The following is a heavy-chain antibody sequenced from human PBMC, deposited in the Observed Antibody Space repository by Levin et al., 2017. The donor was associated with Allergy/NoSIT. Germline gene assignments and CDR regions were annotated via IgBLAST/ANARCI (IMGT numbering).Heavy chain of an antibody. CDR1: GFTFSSYA. CDR2: ISGSGGST. D-gene: IGHD1-26*01. CDR3: AKAWEPRGYYYYGMDV. Sequence: GGSLRLSCAASGFTFSSYAMSWVRQAPGKGLEWVSAISGSGGSTYYADSVKGRFTISRDNSKNTLYLQMNSLRAEDTAVYYCAKAWEPRGYYYYGMDVWGQGTTVTVSS. V-gene: IGHV3-23*01. J-gene: IGHJ6*02.